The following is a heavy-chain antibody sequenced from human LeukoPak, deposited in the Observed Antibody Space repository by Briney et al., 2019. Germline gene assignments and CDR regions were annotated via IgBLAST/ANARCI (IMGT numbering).Heavy chain of an antibody. CDR1: GGSISSYY. CDR2: IYYSGST. Sequence: SETLSLTCTVSGGSISSYYWSWIRQPPGKGLEWIGYIYYSGSTYYNPSLKSRVTISVDTSKNRFSLKLSSVTAADTAVYYCATQKRGTVAYYYYYMDVWGKGTTVTVSS. CDR3: ATQKRGTVAYYYYYMDV. J-gene: IGHJ6*03. D-gene: IGHD1-1*01. V-gene: IGHV4-59*01.